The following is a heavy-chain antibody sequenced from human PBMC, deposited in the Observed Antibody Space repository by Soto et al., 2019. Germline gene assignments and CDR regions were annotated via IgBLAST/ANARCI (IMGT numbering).Heavy chain of an antibody. J-gene: IGHJ6*02. CDR1: GYSFADYH. D-gene: IGHD2-8*01. CDR2: INPKSGGT. Sequence: ASVKVSCKASGYSFADYHIHWVRQAPGQGLEWLGRINPKSGGTSTAQKFQGWVTMTRDRSISTVYMELTRLRSDDTAVYFCARGHSTDCSNGVCSFFYNHEMDVWGQGTTVTVSS. CDR3: ARGHSTDCSNGVCSFFYNHEMDV. V-gene: IGHV1-2*04.